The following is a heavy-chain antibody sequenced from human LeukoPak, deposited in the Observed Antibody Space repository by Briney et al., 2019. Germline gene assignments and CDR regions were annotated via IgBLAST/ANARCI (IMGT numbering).Heavy chain of an antibody. CDR1: GYAFLSCD. CDR2: MDPDSGNT. J-gene: IGHJ4*02. D-gene: IGHD2-2*01. Sequence: ASVKVSCKASGYAFLSCDINWVRQAAGQGLEWMGWMDPDSGNTGYAQTFQGRVTMTRNTSISTVYMELSSLSSDDTAVYYCARGGLTSWYRYWGQGTLVTVSS. CDR3: ARGGLTSWYRY. V-gene: IGHV1-8*01.